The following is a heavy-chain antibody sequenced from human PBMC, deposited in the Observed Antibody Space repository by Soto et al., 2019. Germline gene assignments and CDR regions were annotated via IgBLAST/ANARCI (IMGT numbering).Heavy chain of an antibody. J-gene: IGHJ6*02. CDR3: ALGGDYYYGMDV. V-gene: IGHV4-31*03. CDR2: MFYSGST. CDR1: GASISSGRPY. D-gene: IGHD3-16*01. Sequence: SETLSLTCTVSGASISSGRPYWSWIRQRPGKGLEWIGYMFYSGSTYYHPSLKSRVNISADTSKNQFSLRLTSVTPADTAVYYCALGGDYYYGMDVWGQGTTVTVSS.